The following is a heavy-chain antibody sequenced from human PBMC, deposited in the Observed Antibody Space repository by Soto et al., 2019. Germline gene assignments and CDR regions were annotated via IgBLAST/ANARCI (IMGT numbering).Heavy chain of an antibody. J-gene: IGHJ5*02. Sequence: SETLSLTCAVYGGSFSGYYWSWIRQPPGKGLEWIGEINHSGSTNYNPSLKGRVTISVDTSKNQFSLKLSSVTAADTAVYYCARGYCSSTSCYAGVDWFAPWGQGTLVTVSS. V-gene: IGHV4-34*01. D-gene: IGHD2-2*01. CDR2: INHSGST. CDR1: GGSFSGYY. CDR3: ARGYCSSTSCYAGVDWFAP.